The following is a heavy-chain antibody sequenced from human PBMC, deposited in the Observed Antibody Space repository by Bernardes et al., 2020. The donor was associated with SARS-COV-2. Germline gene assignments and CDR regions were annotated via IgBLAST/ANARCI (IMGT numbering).Heavy chain of an antibody. CDR3: RIGHYADL. J-gene: IGHJ5*02. Sequence: GSLRLSCAVYEMSISNFWMIWVRQGPGKGLEWVAKLKKDGTVRDYVDTVKGRFSISRDNTRNQVYLQMNALRVEDTGTYYCRIGHYADLWGQGTLITVTS. V-gene: IGHV3-7*01. D-gene: IGHD4-17*01. CDR1: EMSISNFW. CDR2: LKKDGTVR.